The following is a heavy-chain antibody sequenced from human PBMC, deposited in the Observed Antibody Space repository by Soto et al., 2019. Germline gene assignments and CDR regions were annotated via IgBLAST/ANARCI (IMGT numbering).Heavy chain of an antibody. V-gene: IGHV1-18*01. Sequence: ASVKVSCKASGYTFTSYGISWVRQAPGQGLEWMGWISAYNGNTNYAQKLQGRVTMTTDTSTSTAYMELRSLRSDDTAVYYCARVLSSSWSQSYYYYMDVWGKGTTVTVSS. CDR3: ARVLSSSWSQSYYYYMDV. CDR2: ISAYNGNT. D-gene: IGHD6-13*01. CDR1: GYTFTSYG. J-gene: IGHJ6*03.